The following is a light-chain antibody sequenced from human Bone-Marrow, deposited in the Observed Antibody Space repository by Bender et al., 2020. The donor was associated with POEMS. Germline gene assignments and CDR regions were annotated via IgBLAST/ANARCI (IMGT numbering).Light chain of an antibody. Sequence: SYELTQPPSVSVSPGQSATITCSGDNLGDKYVAWYQQKPGQSPVLVIYQDTKRPSGIPERFSGSNSGNTATLTISGTQAMDEADYYYQAWDTYSVIFGGGTKLTVL. V-gene: IGLV3-1*01. CDR1: NLGDKY. CDR3: QAWDTYSVI. J-gene: IGLJ2*01. CDR2: QDT.